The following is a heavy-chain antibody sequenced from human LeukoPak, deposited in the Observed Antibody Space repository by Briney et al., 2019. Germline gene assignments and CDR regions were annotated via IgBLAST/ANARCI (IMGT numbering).Heavy chain of an antibody. Sequence: PGGSLRLSCAASGFTFSMYDMHWVRQAPGKGLEWVAGISYDDSEEHYADSVKGRFTISRDNVQLLLFLQMSSLRGEDTAVYYCARGGGYCFESGFDFWGQGTPVTVSS. D-gene: IGHD5-18*01. J-gene: IGHJ4*02. CDR3: ARGGGYCFESGFDF. CDR2: ISYDDSEE. V-gene: IGHV3-33*01. CDR1: GFTFSMYD.